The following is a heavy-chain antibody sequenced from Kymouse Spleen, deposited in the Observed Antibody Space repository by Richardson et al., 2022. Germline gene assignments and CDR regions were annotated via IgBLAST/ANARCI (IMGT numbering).Heavy chain of an antibody. CDR1: GFTFSSYG. CDR2: ISYDGSNK. V-gene: IGHV3-30*18. D-gene: IGHD6-19*01. J-gene: IGHJ4*02. Sequence: QVQLVESGGGVVQPGRSLRLSCAASGFTFSSYGMHWVRQAPGKGLEWVAVISYDGSNKYYADSVKGRFTISRDNSKNTLYLQMNSLRAEDTAVYYCAGYSSGWYLFDYWGQGTLVTVSS. CDR3: AGYSSGWYLFDY.